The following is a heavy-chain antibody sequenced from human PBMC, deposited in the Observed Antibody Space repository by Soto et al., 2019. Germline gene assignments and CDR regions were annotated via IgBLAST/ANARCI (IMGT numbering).Heavy chain of an antibody. V-gene: IGHV4-39*01. CDR3: ARARKVYCSAGGCNSFFDY. J-gene: IGHJ4*02. Sequence: PSETLSLTCSVSGGSISSTSYYWGWIRQPPGKGLEWIGTVSYSGITFANPSLKSRVTIFVDTSKDLFSLRLNSVAAADTAVYYCARARKVYCSAGGCNSFFDYWGQGTLVTVSS. CDR1: GGSISSTSYY. CDR2: VSYSGIT. D-gene: IGHD2-15*01.